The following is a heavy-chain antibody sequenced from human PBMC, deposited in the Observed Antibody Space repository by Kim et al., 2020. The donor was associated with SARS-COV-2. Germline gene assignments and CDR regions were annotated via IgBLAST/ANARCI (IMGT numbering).Heavy chain of an antibody. V-gene: IGHV3-48*03. CDR1: GFTFSSYE. CDR2: ISSSGSTI. Sequence: GGSLRLSCAASGFTFSSYEMNWVRQAPGKGLEWVSYISSSGSTIYYADSVKGRFTISRDNAKNSLYLQMNSLRAEDTAVYYCARRPPYYYYGMDVWGQGTTVTVSS. J-gene: IGHJ6*02. CDR3: ARRPPYYYYGMDV.